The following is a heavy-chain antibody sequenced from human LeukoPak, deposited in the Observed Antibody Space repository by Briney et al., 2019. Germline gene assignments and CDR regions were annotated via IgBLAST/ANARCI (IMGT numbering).Heavy chain of an antibody. Sequence: PGGTLRLSCAASGFTFSSYGMSGVRQAPGKGLEWVSYISSSSSLIYYADSVKGRFTISRDNAKNSLYLQMNSLRVEDTAVYYCARVGSSWVTIDYWGQGTLVTVSS. J-gene: IGHJ4*02. CDR1: GFTFSSYG. CDR3: ARVGSSWVTIDY. V-gene: IGHV3-48*04. D-gene: IGHD6-13*01. CDR2: ISSSSSLI.